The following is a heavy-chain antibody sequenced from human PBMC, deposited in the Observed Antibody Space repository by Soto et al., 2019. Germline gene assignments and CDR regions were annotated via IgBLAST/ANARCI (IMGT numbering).Heavy chain of an antibody. V-gene: IGHV4-39*01. J-gene: IGHJ4*02. CDR2: IYHSGNT. CDR1: GDSIGSSTNY. D-gene: IGHD5-18*01. Sequence: SETLSLTCSVSGDSIGSSTNYWGWIRQPPGKGLEWIGTIYHSGNTYYNPTLKSRVAISVDMSKNQFSLRLNSVTAADTAVYYCARHEWLQLWLVTEYWGQGALVTVSS. CDR3: ARHEWLQLWLVTEY.